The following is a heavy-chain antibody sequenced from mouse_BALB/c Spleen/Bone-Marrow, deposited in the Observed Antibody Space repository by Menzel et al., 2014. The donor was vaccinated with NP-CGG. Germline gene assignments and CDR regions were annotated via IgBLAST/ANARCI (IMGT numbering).Heavy chain of an antibody. D-gene: IGHD4-1*01. V-gene: IGHV5-17*02. Sequence: EVKLMESGGGLVQPGGSRKLSCAASGFTFSSFGMHWVRQAPEKGLEWVAYISSVSSTIYYADTVKGRFTISRDNPKNTLFLQMTSLRSEDTAVYYCTRGGNWDDFDYWGQGTTLTVSS. J-gene: IGHJ2*01. CDR1: GFTFSSFG. CDR2: ISSVSSTI. CDR3: TRGGNWDDFDY.